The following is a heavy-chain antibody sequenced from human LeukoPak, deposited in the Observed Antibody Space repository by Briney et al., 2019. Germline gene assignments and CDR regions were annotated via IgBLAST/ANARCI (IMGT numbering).Heavy chain of an antibody. CDR3: AKTTPSNPYYFDY. J-gene: IGHJ4*02. V-gene: IGHV4-39*01. CDR1: GGSISSSSYY. D-gene: IGHD4-11*01. CDR2: IYYSGST. Sequence: KPSETLSLTCTVSGGSISSSSYYWGWIRQPPGKGLEWIGSIYYSGSTYYNPSLKSRVTISVDTSKNQFSLKLSSVTAADTAVYYCAKTTPSNPYYFDYWGQGTLVTVSS.